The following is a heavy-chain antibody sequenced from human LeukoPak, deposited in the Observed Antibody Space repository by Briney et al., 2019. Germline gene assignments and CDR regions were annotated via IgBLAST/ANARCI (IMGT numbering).Heavy chain of an antibody. D-gene: IGHD3-10*01. CDR2: IDRDGRVQ. J-gene: IGHJ4*02. CDR1: GFTTHYW. V-gene: IGHV3-7*01. CDR3: ARSLAAELLWFGESGFDY. Sequence: GGSLRLSCTASGFTTHYWLNWVRRSPGKGLEWVANIDRDGRVQHYVDSVEGRFTISRDSAKNSLALQMHSLRAEDTAVYYCARSLAAELLWFGESGFDYWGQGTLVTVSS.